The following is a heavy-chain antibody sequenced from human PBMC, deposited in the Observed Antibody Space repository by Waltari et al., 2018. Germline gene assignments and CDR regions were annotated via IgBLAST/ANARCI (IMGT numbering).Heavy chain of an antibody. J-gene: IGHJ3*02. CDR1: GLTLCRDW. Sequence: EVQLVESGGGLVQPGGSLRLSCAASGLTLCRDWLGWVRQAPGKGPGWVANIMTDGSEEYYVDSVRGRFTISRDNAKNSLYLQMNSLRPEDTAVYYCARDQWFAFDIWGHGTMVTVSS. CDR2: IMTDGSEE. V-gene: IGHV3-7*01. D-gene: IGHD3-22*01. CDR3: ARDQWFAFDI.